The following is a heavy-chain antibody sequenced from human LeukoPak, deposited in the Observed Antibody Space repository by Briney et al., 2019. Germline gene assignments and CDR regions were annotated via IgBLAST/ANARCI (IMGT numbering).Heavy chain of an antibody. CDR1: GFTFSSYG. CDR2: ISGSGGST. J-gene: IGHJ4*02. Sequence: GGSLRLSCAASGFTFSSYGMSWVRQAPGKGLEWVSAISGSGGSTYYADSVKGRFTISRDNSKNTLYLQMNSLRAEDTAVYYCARGGYDSGSYYKGPLYYFDYWGQGTLVTVSS. D-gene: IGHD3-10*01. V-gene: IGHV3-23*01. CDR3: ARGGYDSGSYYKGPLYYFDY.